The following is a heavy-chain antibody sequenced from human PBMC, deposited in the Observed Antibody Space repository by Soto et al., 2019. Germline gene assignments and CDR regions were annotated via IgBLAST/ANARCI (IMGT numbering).Heavy chain of an antibody. D-gene: IGHD2-15*01. CDR1: GFTFSSYA. CDR2: ISGSGGST. V-gene: IGHV3-23*01. Sequence: GGSLRLSCAASGFTFSSYAMSWVRQAPGKGLEWVSAISGSGGSTYYADSVKGRFTISRDNSKNTLYLQMSSLRAEDTAVYYCAKDPGLGYCSGGSCYSFDYWGQGTLVTVSS. CDR3: AKDPGLGYCSGGSCYSFDY. J-gene: IGHJ4*02.